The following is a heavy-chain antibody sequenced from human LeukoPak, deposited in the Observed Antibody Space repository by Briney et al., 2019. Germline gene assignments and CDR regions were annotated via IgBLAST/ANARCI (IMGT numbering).Heavy chain of an antibody. J-gene: IGHJ4*02. D-gene: IGHD6-19*01. Sequence: GESLKISCKGSGYIFTSYWFSWVRQMPGKGLEWMGRIDPSDSYTKFSPSFQGHVTMSADKSISTAFLQWSSLKASDTAMYYCARLQETYASGWYHFDSWGQGTLVTVSS. CDR1: GYIFTSYW. CDR2: IDPSDSYT. CDR3: ARLQETYASGWYHFDS. V-gene: IGHV5-10-1*01.